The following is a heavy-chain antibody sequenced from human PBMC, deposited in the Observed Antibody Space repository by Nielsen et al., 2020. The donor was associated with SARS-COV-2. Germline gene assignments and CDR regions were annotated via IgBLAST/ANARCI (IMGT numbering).Heavy chain of an antibody. J-gene: IGHJ6*03. D-gene: IGHD6-13*01. Sequence: ASVKVSCKASGYTFTSYAMHWVRQAPGQRLEWMGWINAGNGNTKYSQKFQGRVTITRDTSASTAYMELSSLRSEDTAVYYCARDGYSSPSRRNYYMDVWGKGTTVTVSS. V-gene: IGHV1-3*01. CDR1: GYTFTSYA. CDR2: INAGNGNT. CDR3: ARDGYSSPSRRNYYMDV.